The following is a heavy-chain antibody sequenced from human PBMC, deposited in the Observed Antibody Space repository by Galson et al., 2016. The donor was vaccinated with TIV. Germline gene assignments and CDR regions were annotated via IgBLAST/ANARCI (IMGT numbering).Heavy chain of an antibody. J-gene: IGHJ4*02. V-gene: IGHV1-24*01. D-gene: IGHD2/OR15-2a*01. Sequence: SVKVSCKVSKYTLTELSMHWVRQAPGKGLEWMGGFDPEQGKTIYAQKFQGRVTMTEDTSTDTAFMELSGLRFEDTAVYYCATVAWVPGLSLDNWGQGTLVTVSS. CDR3: ATVAWVPGLSLDN. CDR2: FDPEQGKT. CDR1: KYTLTELS.